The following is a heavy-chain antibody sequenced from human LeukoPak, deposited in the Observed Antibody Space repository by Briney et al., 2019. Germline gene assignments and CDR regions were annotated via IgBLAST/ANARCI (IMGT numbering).Heavy chain of an antibody. CDR3: ARRHRYVSGGSCYSYY. J-gene: IGHJ4*02. D-gene: IGHD2-15*01. CDR2: IYPGDSNT. V-gene: IGHV5-51*01. CDR1: GYSFTDDW. Sequence: GESLKISWVVSGYSFTDDWIVWVRQMPGKGLEWMGIIYPGDSNTRYSPSFQGQVTISADKSISTAYLHWSSLKASDTAMYYCARRHRYVSGGSCYSYYWGQGTLVTVSS.